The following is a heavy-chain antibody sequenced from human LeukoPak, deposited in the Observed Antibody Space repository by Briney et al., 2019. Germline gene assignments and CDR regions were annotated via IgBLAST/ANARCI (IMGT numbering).Heavy chain of an antibody. V-gene: IGHV1-46*01. J-gene: IGHJ5*02. CDR3: ARDGRYCGSTSCRLNWFDP. D-gene: IGHD2-2*01. CDR1: GYTFTTYY. CDR2: INPSGGST. Sequence: ASVKASCKASGYTFTTYYMHWVRQAPGQGLINPSGGSTSYAQKFQGRVTMTRDTSTSTIYMELSSLRSEDTAVYYCARDGRYCGSTSCRLNWFDPWGQGTLVTVSS.